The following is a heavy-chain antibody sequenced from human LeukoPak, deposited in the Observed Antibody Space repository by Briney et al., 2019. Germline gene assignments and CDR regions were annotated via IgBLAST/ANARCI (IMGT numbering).Heavy chain of an antibody. Sequence: GGSLRLSCAASGFIFSSYWMHWVRHAPGKGLVWVSRINTDGSSTSYADSVKGRFTISRDNSKNTLYLQMNSLRAEDTAVYYCARGGPAAGRFDYWGQGTLVTVSS. CDR3: ARGGPAAGRFDY. V-gene: IGHV3-74*01. J-gene: IGHJ4*02. CDR1: GFIFSSYW. D-gene: IGHD6-13*01. CDR2: INTDGSST.